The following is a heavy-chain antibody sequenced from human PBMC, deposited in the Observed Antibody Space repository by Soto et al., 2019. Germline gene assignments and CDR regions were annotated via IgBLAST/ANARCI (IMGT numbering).Heavy chain of an antibody. V-gene: IGHV1-69*01. CDR2: IIPIFGTA. CDR3: ARIIDPRVGYFDY. J-gene: IGHJ4*02. CDR1: GGTFSSYA. Sequence: VQLVQSGAEVKKPGSSVKVSCKASGGTFSSYAISWVRQAPGQGLEWMGGIIPIFGTANYAQKFQGRVARTAEESTSTDYMELSSLRSEDTAVYYCARIIDPRVGYFDYWGQGTLVTVSS.